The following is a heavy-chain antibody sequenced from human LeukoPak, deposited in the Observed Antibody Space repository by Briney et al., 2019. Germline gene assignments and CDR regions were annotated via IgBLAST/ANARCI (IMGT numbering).Heavy chain of an antibody. CDR3: ARAITVGALFDY. CDR2: IIPIFGTA. J-gene: IGHJ4*02. CDR1: GGTFSSYA. V-gene: IGHV1-69*13. Sequence: SVKVSCKASGGTFSSYAISWVRQAPGQGLEWMGGIIPIFGTANYAQKFQGRVTITADESTSTAYMELSSPRSEDTAVYYCARAITVGALFDYWGQGTLVTVSS. D-gene: IGHD1-26*01.